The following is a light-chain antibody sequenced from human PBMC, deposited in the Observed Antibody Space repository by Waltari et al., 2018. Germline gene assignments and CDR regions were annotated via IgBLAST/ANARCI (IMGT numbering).Light chain of an antibody. Sequence: EIVLTQSPGTLSLSPGERATLSCRASQSVSSSALAWYQQEPGQAPRLLIYGASSRATGIPDRFSGSGSGTDFTLTISRLEPEDFAVYYCQQYGRSPLTFGGGTKVEIK. CDR2: GAS. J-gene: IGKJ4*01. CDR3: QQYGRSPLT. CDR1: QSVSSSA. V-gene: IGKV3-20*01.